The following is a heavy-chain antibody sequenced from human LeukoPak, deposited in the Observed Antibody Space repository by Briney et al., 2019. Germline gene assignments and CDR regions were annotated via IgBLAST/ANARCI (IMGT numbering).Heavy chain of an antibody. J-gene: IGHJ5*02. CDR2: IYYSGST. CDR1: GGSISSHY. D-gene: IGHD6-13*01. CDR3: ARQVAAALNWFDP. Sequence: SETLSLTCTVSGGSISSHYWSWIRQPPGKGLEWIGYIYYSGSTNYNPSLKSRVTISVDTSKNQFSLKLSSVTAADTAVYYCARQVAAALNWFDPWGQGTLVTVSS. V-gene: IGHV4-59*08.